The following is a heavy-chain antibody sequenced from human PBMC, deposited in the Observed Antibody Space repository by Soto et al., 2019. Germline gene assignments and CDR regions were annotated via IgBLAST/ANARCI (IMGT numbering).Heavy chain of an antibody. V-gene: IGHV3-21*01. CDR1: GFTFSSYS. D-gene: IGHD1-26*01. Sequence: EVQLVESGGGLVKPGGSLRLSCAASGFTFSSYSMNWVRQAPGKGLEWVSSISSSSSYIYYADSVKGRFTISRDNAKNSLYLQMNSLRAEDTAVYYCARSMVGATILSFDYWGQATLVTVSS. CDR2: ISSSSSYI. J-gene: IGHJ4*02. CDR3: ARSMVGATILSFDY.